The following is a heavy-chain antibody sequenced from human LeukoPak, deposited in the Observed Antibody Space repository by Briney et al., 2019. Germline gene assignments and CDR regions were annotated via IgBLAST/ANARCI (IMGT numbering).Heavy chain of an antibody. Sequence: GGSLRLSCAASGFIFSDHYMDWVRQAPGKGLEWVGRTRDEANIYTTKYAASVKGRFTISRDDSKNSLYLQMNSLKTEDPAVYYCASPVGATTVRAFDIWGQGTMVTVSS. D-gene: IGHD1-26*01. CDR1: GFIFSDHY. CDR3: ASPVGATTVRAFDI. V-gene: IGHV3-72*01. CDR2: TRDEANIYTT. J-gene: IGHJ3*02.